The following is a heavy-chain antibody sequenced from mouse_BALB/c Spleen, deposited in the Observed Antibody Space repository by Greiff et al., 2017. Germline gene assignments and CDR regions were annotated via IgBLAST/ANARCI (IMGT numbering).Heavy chain of an antibody. CDR1: GFTFSSYA. CDR2: ISSGGST. V-gene: IGHV5-6-5*01. CDR3: ARHYGNYVRAWFAY. J-gene: IGHJ3*01. Sequence: EVMLVESGGGLVKPGGFLKLSCAASGFTFSSYAMSWVRQTPEKRLEWVASISSGGSTYYPDSVKGRFTISRDNARNILYLQMSSLRSEDTAMYYCARHYGNYVRAWFAYWGQGTLVTVSA. D-gene: IGHD2-1*01.